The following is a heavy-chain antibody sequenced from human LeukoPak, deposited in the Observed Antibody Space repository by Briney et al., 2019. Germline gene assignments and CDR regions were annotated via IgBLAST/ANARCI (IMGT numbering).Heavy chain of an antibody. J-gene: IGHJ4*02. CDR1: GFTFSSYG. Sequence: GGSLRLSCAASGFTFSSYGMHWVRQAPGKGLEWVAVISYDGSNKYYADSVKGRFTISRDNSKNTLYLQMNSLRAEDTAVYYCAKGGNYYGSGSPFDYWGQGTLVTVSS. D-gene: IGHD3-10*01. CDR2: ISYDGSNK. V-gene: IGHV3-30*18. CDR3: AKGGNYYGSGSPFDY.